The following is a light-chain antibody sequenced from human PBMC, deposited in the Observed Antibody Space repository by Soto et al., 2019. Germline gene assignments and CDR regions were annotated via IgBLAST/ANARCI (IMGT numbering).Light chain of an antibody. CDR1: SSNIGHNY. CDR3: GTWDSSLSAGI. Sequence: QSVLTQPPSVSAAPGQKVTISCSGSSSNIGHNYVSWYQPLPGTAPKLLIYENNKRPSGIPDRFSGSRSGTSATLGITGLQTGDEADYYCGTWDSSLSAGIFGGGTKLTVL. CDR2: ENN. J-gene: IGLJ2*01. V-gene: IGLV1-51*02.